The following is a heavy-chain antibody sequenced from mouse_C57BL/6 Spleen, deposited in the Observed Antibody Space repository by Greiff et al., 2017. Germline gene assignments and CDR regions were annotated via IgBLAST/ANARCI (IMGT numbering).Heavy chain of an antibody. D-gene: IGHD2-3*01. Sequence: QVQLQQPGAELVRPGSSVKLSCKASGYTFTSYWMDWVKQRPGQGLEWIGNIYPSDSETHSNQKFKDKATLTVDKSSSTAYMQLSSLTSEDSAVYYCARGRGYDGYYGDAMDYWGQGTSVTVSS. CDR2: IYPSDSET. CDR3: ARGRGYDGYYGDAMDY. J-gene: IGHJ4*01. CDR1: GYTFTSYW. V-gene: IGHV1-61*01.